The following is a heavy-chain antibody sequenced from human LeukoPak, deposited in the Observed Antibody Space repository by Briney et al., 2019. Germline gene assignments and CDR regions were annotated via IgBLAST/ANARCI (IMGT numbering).Heavy chain of an antibody. V-gene: IGHV3-21*01. CDR3: AREVGYCSGGSCYGPSDY. J-gene: IGHJ4*02. D-gene: IGHD2-15*01. CDR2: ISRSSSYI. Sequence: PGGSLRLSCAASGFTFSSYSMNWVRQAPGKGLEWVSFISRSSSYIYYADSVKGRFTISRDNAKNSLYLQMNSLRAEDTAVYYCAREVGYCSGGSCYGPSDYWGQGTLVTVSS. CDR1: GFTFSSYS.